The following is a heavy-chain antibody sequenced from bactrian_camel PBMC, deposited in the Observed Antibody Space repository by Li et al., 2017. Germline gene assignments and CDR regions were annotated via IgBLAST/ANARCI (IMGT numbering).Heavy chain of an antibody. Sequence: DVQLVESGGGLVQPGGSLRLSCAASGFTGSLYGMSWVRQTPGKGLEWVSGTNSNGGSTYYQAAVKGRFTISRDNAMNTLYLQLNSLKTEDTAMYYCTKGVGLYNEYDYWGQGTQVTVS. CDR3: TKGVGLYNEYDY. CDR2: TNSNGGST. CDR1: GFTGSLYG. J-gene: IGHJ4*01. D-gene: IGHD2*01. V-gene: IGHV3S31*01.